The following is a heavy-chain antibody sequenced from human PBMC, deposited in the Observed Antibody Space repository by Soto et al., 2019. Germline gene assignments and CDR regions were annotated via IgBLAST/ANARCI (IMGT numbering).Heavy chain of an antibody. Sequence: EVQLVESGGGLVQPGGSLRLSCAASGFTFSSYWMHWDRQAPGKGLVWVSRINNDGSSTSYADSVKGRFTISRDNAKNTLYLQMNSLRAEDTAVYYCARDPHYYYDSTGYYDYWGQGTLVTVSS. J-gene: IGHJ4*02. D-gene: IGHD3-22*01. CDR2: INNDGSST. CDR1: GFTFSSYW. CDR3: ARDPHYYYDSTGYYDY. V-gene: IGHV3-74*01.